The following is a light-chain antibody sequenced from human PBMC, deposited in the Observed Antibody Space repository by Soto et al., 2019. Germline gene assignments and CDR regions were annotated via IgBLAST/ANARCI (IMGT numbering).Light chain of an antibody. CDR3: QQFLNYPLT. CDR1: QGISSA. V-gene: IGKV1D-13*01. CDR2: DAS. J-gene: IGKJ4*01. Sequence: AIQLTQSPSSLSASIGDRVTITCRASQGISSALAWYQQKPGKAPKLLIYDASTLEGGVPSRFSGSGSGTDFTLTITSLQPADFATYYCQQFLNYPLTFGGGTKVEIK.